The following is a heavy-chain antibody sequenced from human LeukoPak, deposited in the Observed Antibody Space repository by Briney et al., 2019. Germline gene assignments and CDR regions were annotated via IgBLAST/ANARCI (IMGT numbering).Heavy chain of an antibody. D-gene: IGHD3-9*01. Sequence: GGSLRLSCAASGFTFSSHSMNWVRQAPGKGLEWVSSISSSSSYIYYADSVKGRFTISRDNAKNSLYLQMNSLRAEDMAVYYCAREGGLRYFDWYFDYWGQGTLVTVSS. CDR2: ISSSSSYI. V-gene: IGHV3-21*01. CDR3: AREGGLRYFDWYFDY. CDR1: GFTFSSHS. J-gene: IGHJ4*02.